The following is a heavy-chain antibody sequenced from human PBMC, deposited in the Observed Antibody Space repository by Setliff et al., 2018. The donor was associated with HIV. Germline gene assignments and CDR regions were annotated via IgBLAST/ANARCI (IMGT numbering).Heavy chain of an antibody. CDR3: ARRTFGSGRIDP. Sequence: SETLSLTCAVYGGSVSGYYWSWIRQPPGKGLEWIGEIDHSGSTNYNPSLKSRVTISVDTSKNQFSLKLSSVTAADTAVYYCARRTFGSGRIDPWGQGTLVTVSS. D-gene: IGHD3-16*01. V-gene: IGHV4-34*01. J-gene: IGHJ5*02. CDR1: GGSVSGYY. CDR2: IDHSGST.